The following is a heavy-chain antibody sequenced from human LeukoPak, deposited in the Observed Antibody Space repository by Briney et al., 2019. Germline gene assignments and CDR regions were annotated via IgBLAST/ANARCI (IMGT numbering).Heavy chain of an antibody. CDR3: AKSVPYCGGERAEGALDI. CDR2: ISGSGGIT. CDR1: GFTFSTYA. D-gene: IGHD2-21*01. Sequence: PGGSLRLSCAASGFTFSTYALTWVRQAPGKGLEWVSAISGSGGITYYAHSVKGRFTISRDNSKGTLYLQMNSLRAEDTAVYYCAKSVPYCGGERAEGALDIWGQGTMVTVYS. V-gene: IGHV3-23*01. J-gene: IGHJ3*02.